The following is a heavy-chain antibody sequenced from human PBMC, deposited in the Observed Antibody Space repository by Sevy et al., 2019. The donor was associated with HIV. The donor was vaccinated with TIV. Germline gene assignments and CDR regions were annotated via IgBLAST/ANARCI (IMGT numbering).Heavy chain of an antibody. J-gene: IGHJ4*02. Sequence: GGSLRFSCAASGFTFSNYGMHWVRQVPGKGLEWVTFIRYDGSDKYYAASVKGRFTISRDDSKNTLYLQMDSLRAEDTAIYYCAKDLAGPGRRYFDYWGQGTLVTVSS. CDR1: GFTFSNYG. V-gene: IGHV3-30*02. D-gene: IGHD6-13*01. CDR2: IRYDGSDK. CDR3: AKDLAGPGRRYFDY.